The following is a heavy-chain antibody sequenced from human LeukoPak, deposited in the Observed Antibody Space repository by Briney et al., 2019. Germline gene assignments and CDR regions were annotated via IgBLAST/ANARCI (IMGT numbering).Heavy chain of an antibody. V-gene: IGHV3-48*01. CDR3: AKANPGVIVVADY. D-gene: IGHD3-22*01. Sequence: GGSLRLSCAASGFTFINAWMAWVRQAPGKGLEWVSYISSSGSTIYYADSVKGRFTISRDNSKNTLYLQMNSLRAEDTAVYYCAKANPGVIVVADYWGQGTLVTVSS. J-gene: IGHJ4*02. CDR1: GFTFINAW. CDR2: ISSSGSTI.